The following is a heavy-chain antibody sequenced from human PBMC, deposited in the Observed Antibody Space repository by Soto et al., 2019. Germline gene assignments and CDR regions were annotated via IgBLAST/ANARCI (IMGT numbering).Heavy chain of an antibody. D-gene: IGHD1-20*01. V-gene: IGHV3-48*03. CDR3: AGGRQSPNWNREALYYYGMDV. J-gene: IGHJ6*02. CDR2: ISSSGSTI. Sequence: GGSLRLSCAASGFTFSSYEMNWVRQAPGKGLEWVLYISSSGSTIYYADSVKGRFTISRDNAKNSLYLQMNSLRAEDTAVYYCAGGRQSPNWNREALYYYGMDVWGQGTTVTVSS. CDR1: GFTFSSYE.